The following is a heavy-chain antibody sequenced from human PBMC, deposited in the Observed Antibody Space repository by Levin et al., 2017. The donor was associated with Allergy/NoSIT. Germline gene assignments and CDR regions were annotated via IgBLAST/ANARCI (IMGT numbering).Heavy chain of an antibody. V-gene: IGHV1-8*01. D-gene: IGHD3-3*01. J-gene: IGHJ6*02. Sequence: PGGSLRLSCKASGYTFTSYDINWVRQATGQGLEWMGWMNPNSGNTGYAQKFQGRVTMTRNTSISTAYMELSSLRSEDTAVYYCAREGNYDFWSGYYGSRYYYYYGMDVWGQGTTVTVSS. CDR2: MNPNSGNT. CDR3: AREGNYDFWSGYYGSRYYYYYGMDV. CDR1: GYTFTSYD.